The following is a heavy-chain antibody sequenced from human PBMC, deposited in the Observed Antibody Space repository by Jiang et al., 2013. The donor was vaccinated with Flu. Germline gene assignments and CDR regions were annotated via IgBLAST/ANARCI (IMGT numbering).Heavy chain of an antibody. D-gene: IGHD6-13*01. Sequence: VQLLESGGGLVKPGGSLRLSCAASGFTFKKAWMNWVRQAPGKGLEWVGRIKSKTDGGTTDYAAPVKGRFTISRDDSKNTLYLQMNSLKTEDTAVYYCTTDSRVIAAGTNPWGQGTLVTVSS. CDR3: TTDSRVIAAGTNP. CDR1: GFTFKKAW. J-gene: IGHJ5*02. CDR2: IKSKTDGGTT. V-gene: IGHV3-15*07.